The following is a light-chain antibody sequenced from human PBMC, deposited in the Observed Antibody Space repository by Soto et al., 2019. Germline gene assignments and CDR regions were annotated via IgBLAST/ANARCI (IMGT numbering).Light chain of an antibody. V-gene: IGLV2-14*01. CDR1: SSDIGAYNY. CDR2: EVS. Sequence: QSALTQPASVSGSPGQSVTISCTGTSSDIGAYNYVSWYQHSPGRAPKLIIFEVSHRPSGVSDRFSGSKSGDTASLTISGLHGEDEADYYCSSYTSRSTLVVFGGGTKVTVL. CDR3: SSYTSRSTLVV. J-gene: IGLJ2*01.